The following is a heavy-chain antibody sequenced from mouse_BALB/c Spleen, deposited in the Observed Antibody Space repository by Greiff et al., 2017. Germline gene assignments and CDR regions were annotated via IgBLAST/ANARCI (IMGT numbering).Heavy chain of an antibody. Sequence: EVKLVESGGGLVQPGGSLRLSCATSGFTFTDYYMSWVRQPPGKALEWLGFIRNKANGYTTEYSASVKGRFTISRDNSQSILYLQMNTLRAEDSATYYCASDRGWDAMDYWGQGTSVTVSS. CDR1: GFTFTDYY. V-gene: IGHV7-3*02. D-gene: IGHD1-1*02. CDR3: ASDRGWDAMDY. J-gene: IGHJ4*01. CDR2: IRNKANGYTT.